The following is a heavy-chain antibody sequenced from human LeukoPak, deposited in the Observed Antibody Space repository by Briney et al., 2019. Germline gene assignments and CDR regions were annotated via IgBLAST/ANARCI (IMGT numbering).Heavy chain of an antibody. V-gene: IGHV4-39*07. D-gene: IGHD1-26*01. J-gene: IGHJ6*03. CDR3: ARDLRWEPTRSYYYMDV. CDR1: GGSISSSSYY. Sequence: PSETLSLTCTVSGGSISSSSYYWGWIRQPPGKGLEWIGSIYYSGSTYYNPSLKSRVTISVDTSKNQFSLKLGSVTAADTAVYYCARDLRWEPTRSYYYMDVWGKGTTVTVSS. CDR2: IYYSGST.